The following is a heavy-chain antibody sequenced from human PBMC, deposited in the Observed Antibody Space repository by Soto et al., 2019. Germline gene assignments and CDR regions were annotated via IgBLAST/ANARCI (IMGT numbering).Heavy chain of an antibody. CDR1: GFTFRQYT. Sequence: GGSLRLSCAASGFTFRQYTMNWVRQAPGKGLEWVSGIYSGGSTFYADSVRGRFTISRDNSKNTVNLQMNSLRAEDTAVYYCARDPWAADYWGQGTLVTVSS. CDR3: ARDPWAADY. J-gene: IGHJ4*02. V-gene: IGHV3-66*01. CDR2: IYSGGST. D-gene: IGHD3-16*01.